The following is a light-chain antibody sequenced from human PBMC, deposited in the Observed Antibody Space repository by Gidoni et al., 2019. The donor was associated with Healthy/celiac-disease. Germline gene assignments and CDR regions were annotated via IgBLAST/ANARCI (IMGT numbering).Light chain of an antibody. CDR1: QSVTSSY. Sequence: ETVLTPSPGTLSLSPGERATLSCRASQSVTSSYLAWYQQKPGQAPRLLIYGVSSRATGIPDRFSGSVSGTDFTLTISRLEPEDFAVYYCQQYGSSRTFGQGTKVEIK. J-gene: IGKJ1*01. V-gene: IGKV3-20*01. CDR3: QQYGSSRT. CDR2: GVS.